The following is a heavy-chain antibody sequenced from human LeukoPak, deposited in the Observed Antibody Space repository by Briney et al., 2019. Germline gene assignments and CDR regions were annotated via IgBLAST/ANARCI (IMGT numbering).Heavy chain of an antibody. CDR2: IYYSGST. CDR1: GGSISSSSYY. V-gene: IGHV4-39*01. CDR3: ARLTTDYVWGSYRSGDDAFDI. J-gene: IGHJ3*02. Sequence: SETLSLTCTVSGGSISSSSYYWGWIRRPPGKGLEWIGSIYYSGSTYYNPSLKSRVTISVDTSKNQFSLKLSSVTAAGTAVYYCARLTTDYVWGSYRSGDDAFDIWGQGTMVTVSS. D-gene: IGHD3-16*02.